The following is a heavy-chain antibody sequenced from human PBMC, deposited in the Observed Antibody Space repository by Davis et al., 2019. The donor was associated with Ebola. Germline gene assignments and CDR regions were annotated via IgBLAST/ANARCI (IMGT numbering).Heavy chain of an antibody. CDR1: GYTFPNYG. D-gene: IGHD1-1*01. CDR2: INPHNGNT. Sequence: AASVKVSCKASGYTFPNYGITLVRQAPGQGLEWMGWINPHNGNTNYAQNVQGRVTMTTDTSTSTAYMEVGSLKSDGTAVYYCARAQFPTTSDHWGQGTLVTVSS. J-gene: IGHJ4*02. CDR3: ARAQFPTTSDH. V-gene: IGHV1-18*04.